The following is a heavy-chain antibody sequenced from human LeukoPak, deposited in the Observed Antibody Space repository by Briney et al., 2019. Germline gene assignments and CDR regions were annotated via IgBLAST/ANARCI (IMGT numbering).Heavy chain of an antibody. CDR1: GFTFSSYG. CDR2: ISGSGGST. J-gene: IGHJ4*02. D-gene: IGHD2-15*01. Sequence: GGSPRLSCAASGFTFSSYGMSWVRQAPGKGLEWVSAISGSGGSTYYADSVKGRFTISRDNSKNTLYLQMNSLRAEDTAVYYCAKLTAEMVAAIVYFDYWGQGTLVTVSS. CDR3: AKLTAEMVAAIVYFDY. V-gene: IGHV3-23*01.